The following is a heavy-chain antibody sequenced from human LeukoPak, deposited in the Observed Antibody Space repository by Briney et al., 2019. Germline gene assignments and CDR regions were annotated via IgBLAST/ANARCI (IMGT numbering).Heavy chain of an antibody. CDR3: ARRTRGYSYGD. CDR1: GFTFSSCE. V-gene: IGHV3-48*03. Sequence: GGSLRLSCAAAGFTFSSCEMSWVRQAPRKGLEWVSYISSSGSTIYYADSVKGRFTISRDNAKNSLYLQMNSLRAEDTAVYYCARRTRGYSYGDWGQGTLVTVSS. J-gene: IGHJ4*02. CDR2: ISSSGSTI. D-gene: IGHD5-18*01.